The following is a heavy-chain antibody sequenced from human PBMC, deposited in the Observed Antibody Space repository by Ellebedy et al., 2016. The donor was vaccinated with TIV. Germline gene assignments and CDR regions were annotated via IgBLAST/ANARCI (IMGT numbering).Heavy chain of an antibody. CDR2: IKNKFDRYTT. D-gene: IGHD2-21*01. CDR1: EYTLSDHW. J-gene: IGHJ4*02. V-gene: IGHV3-72*01. Sequence: PGGSLRLSCTAAEYTLSDHWMDWVRQAPGKGLEWIARIKNKFDRYTTGYAASVRGRFTISRDDSSNSVFLQMSSLRTEDTAVYYCMDLGQGGAKIGWGQGTLVTVSS. CDR3: MDLGQGGAKIG.